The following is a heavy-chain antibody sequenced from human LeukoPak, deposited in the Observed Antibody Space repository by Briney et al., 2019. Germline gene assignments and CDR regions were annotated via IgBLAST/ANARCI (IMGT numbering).Heavy chain of an antibody. CDR3: ARGGMIPTP. CDR2: IREDGSQI. Sequence: GGSLRLSCVASGFKFDNSWMTWVRQAPGKGLEWVANIREDGSQIYYVDSVKGRFTVSRDNAKNSLYLQMSSLRAEDTAVYYRARGGMIPTPGGQGTLVTVSS. D-gene: IGHD2-15*01. V-gene: IGHV3-7*05. J-gene: IGHJ4*02. CDR1: GFKFDNSW.